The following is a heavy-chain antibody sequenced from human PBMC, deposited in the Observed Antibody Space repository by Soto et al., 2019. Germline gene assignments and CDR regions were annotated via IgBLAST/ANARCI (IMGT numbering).Heavy chain of an antibody. CDR3: ARGRYYFDY. Sequence: PSETLSLTCAVSGGSISSGGYSWSWIRQPPGKGLEWIGYIYHSGSTYYSPSLKSRVTISVDRSKNQFSLKLSSVTAADTAVYYCARGRYYFDYWGQGTLVTVS. J-gene: IGHJ4*02. CDR1: GGSISSGGYS. V-gene: IGHV4-30-2*01. CDR2: IYHSGST. D-gene: IGHD3-16*02.